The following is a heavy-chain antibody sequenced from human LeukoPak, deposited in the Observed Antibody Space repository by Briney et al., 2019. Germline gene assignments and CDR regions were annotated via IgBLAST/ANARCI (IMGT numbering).Heavy chain of an antibody. D-gene: IGHD2-21*01. CDR2: IIPIFGTA. V-gene: IGHV1-69*06. Sequence: GASVKVSCKASGYTFTSYGISWVRQAPGQGLEWMGGIIPIFGTANYAQKFRGRVTITADKSTRTAYMELSSLRSEDTAVYYCARDSDSRDPPHFDYWGQGTLVTVSS. J-gene: IGHJ4*02. CDR3: ARDSDSRDPPHFDY. CDR1: GYTFTSYG.